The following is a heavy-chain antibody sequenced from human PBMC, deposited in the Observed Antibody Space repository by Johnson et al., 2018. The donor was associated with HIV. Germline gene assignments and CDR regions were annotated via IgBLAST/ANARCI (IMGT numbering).Heavy chain of an antibody. D-gene: IGHD5-12*01. CDR1: GFTFDDYG. V-gene: IGHV3-23*04. J-gene: IGHJ3*02. CDR2: ITGSGAIT. Sequence: VHLVESGGGLVQPGGSLRLSCAASGFTFDDYGMNWVRQAPGKGLEWVSAITGSGAITYYADSVKGRLTISRDNSKNTLYLQMNSMRAEDTAIYYGAKADDWATMLVGDAFDIWCQGTMVTVSP. CDR3: AKADDWATMLVGDAFDI.